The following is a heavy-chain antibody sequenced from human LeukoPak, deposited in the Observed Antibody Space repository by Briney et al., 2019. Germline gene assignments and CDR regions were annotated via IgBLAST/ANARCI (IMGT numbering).Heavy chain of an antibody. J-gene: IGHJ2*01. D-gene: IGHD2-21*02. CDR2: IYTSGST. CDR3: ARGHIVVVTLGYFDL. CDR1: GGSISSGSYY. V-gene: IGHV4-61*02. Sequence: SETLSLTCTVSGGSISSGSYYWSWIRQPAGKGLEWIGRIYTSGSTNYNPSLKSRVTISVDTSKNQFSLKLSSVTAADTAVYYCARGHIVVVTLGYFDLWGRGTLVTVSS.